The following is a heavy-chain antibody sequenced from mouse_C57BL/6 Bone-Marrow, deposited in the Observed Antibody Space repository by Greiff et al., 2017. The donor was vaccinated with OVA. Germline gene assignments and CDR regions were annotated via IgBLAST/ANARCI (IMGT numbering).Heavy chain of an antibody. D-gene: IGHD1-1*01. Sequence: EVQRVESGEGLVKPGGSLKLSCAASGFTFSSYAMSWVRQTPEKRLEWVAYISSGGDYIYYADTVKGRFTISRDNARNTLYLQMSSLKSEDTAMYYCTRDSVYYVSSGAMDYWGQGTSVTVSS. V-gene: IGHV5-9-1*02. J-gene: IGHJ4*01. CDR2: ISSGGDYI. CDR1: GFTFSSYA. CDR3: TRDSVYYVSSGAMDY.